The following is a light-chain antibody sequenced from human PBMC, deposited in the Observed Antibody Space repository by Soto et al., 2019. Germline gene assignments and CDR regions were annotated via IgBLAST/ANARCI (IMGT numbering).Light chain of an antibody. CDR3: QQYGSSRALT. Sequence: EIVLTQSPGTLSLSPGEIATLSCRASQSVSSSYLAWYQQKPGQAPRLLIYVASSRATGIPDRFSGSGSGTDFTLTISRLEPEDFAVYYCQQYGSSRALTFGGGTKVEIK. CDR1: QSVSSSY. V-gene: IGKV3-20*01. CDR2: VAS. J-gene: IGKJ4*01.